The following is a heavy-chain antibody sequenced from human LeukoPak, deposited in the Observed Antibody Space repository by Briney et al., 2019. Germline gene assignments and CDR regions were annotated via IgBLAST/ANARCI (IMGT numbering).Heavy chain of an antibody. D-gene: IGHD3-9*01. CDR1: GFTFSSYW. Sequence: GGSLRLSCAASGFTFSSYWMNWARQAPGKGLEWVAVISYDGSNKYYADSVKGRFTISRDNSKNTLYLQMNSLRAEDTAVYYCARALDFDWLDYWGQGTLVTVSS. CDR3: ARALDFDWLDY. V-gene: IGHV3-30*03. J-gene: IGHJ4*02. CDR2: ISYDGSNK.